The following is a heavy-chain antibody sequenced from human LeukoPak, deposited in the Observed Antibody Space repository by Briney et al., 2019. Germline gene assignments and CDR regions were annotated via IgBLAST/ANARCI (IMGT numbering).Heavy chain of an antibody. J-gene: IGHJ6*03. CDR3: ARAAIAAARIYYYMDV. D-gene: IGHD6-13*01. V-gene: IGHV3-21*01. CDR2: ISSDSSYI. CDR1: GFTFSDYT. Sequence: GGSLRLSCAASGFTFSDYTMTWVRQAPGKGLEWAASISSDSSYIDYADSVKGRFTISRDNAENSLYLQMNSLRAEDTAVYYCARAAIAAARIYYYMDVWGKGTTVTASS.